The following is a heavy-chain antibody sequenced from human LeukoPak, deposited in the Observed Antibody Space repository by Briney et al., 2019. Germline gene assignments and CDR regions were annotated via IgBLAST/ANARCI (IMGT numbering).Heavy chain of an antibody. Sequence: GASVKVSCKASGYTFIGYYMHWVRQAPGQGLEWMGWINPNSGGTNYAQKFQGRVTMTRDTSISTAYMELSRLRSDDTAVYYCAREGFIVATPGVYYYYGMDVWGQGTTVTVSS. J-gene: IGHJ6*02. CDR1: GYTFIGYY. D-gene: IGHD5-12*01. V-gene: IGHV1-2*02. CDR3: AREGFIVATPGVYYYYGMDV. CDR2: INPNSGGT.